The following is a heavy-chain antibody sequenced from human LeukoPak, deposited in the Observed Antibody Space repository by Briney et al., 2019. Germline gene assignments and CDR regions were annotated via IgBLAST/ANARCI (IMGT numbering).Heavy chain of an antibody. Sequence: ASVKASCKASGYTFTSYDINWVRQATGQGLEWMGWMNPNSGNTGYAQKFQGRVTMTRNTSISTAYMELSSLRSEDTAVYYCARGLYCSSTSCYTSYWFDPWGQGTLVTVSS. CDR3: ARGLYCSSTSCYTSYWFDP. CDR1: GYTFTSYD. J-gene: IGHJ5*02. CDR2: MNPNSGNT. D-gene: IGHD2-2*02. V-gene: IGHV1-8*01.